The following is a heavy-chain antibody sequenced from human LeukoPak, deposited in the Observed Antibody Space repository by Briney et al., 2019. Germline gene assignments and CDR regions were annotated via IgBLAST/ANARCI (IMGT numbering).Heavy chain of an antibody. J-gene: IGHJ4*02. V-gene: IGHV3-23*01. D-gene: IGHD1-14*01. CDR2: ISGGGGGT. CDR1: GFTFSTYA. Sequence: PGGSLRLSCAASGFTFSTYAMSWVRQAPGKGLKWVAVISGGGGGTYYADSVKGRFTISRDNSKNTLYLQMNSLRAEDTAVYYCAKLHNLNSDYWGQGTLVTVSS. CDR3: AKLHNLNSDY.